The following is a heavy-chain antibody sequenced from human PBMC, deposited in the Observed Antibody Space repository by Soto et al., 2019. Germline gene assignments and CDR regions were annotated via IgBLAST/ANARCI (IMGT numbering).Heavy chain of an antibody. V-gene: IGHV4-34*01. CDR1: GGSFSGYY. J-gene: IGHJ4*02. Sequence: QVQLQQWGAGLLKPSETLSLTCAVYGGSFSGYYWSWIRQPPGKGLEWIGEINHSGGTNYNPTLMRRVTISVDTSKNQFSLKLNSVTAADTAVYYCARTLVANFDYWGKGTLVTVSS. D-gene: IGHD2-15*01. CDR2: INHSGGT. CDR3: ARTLVANFDY.